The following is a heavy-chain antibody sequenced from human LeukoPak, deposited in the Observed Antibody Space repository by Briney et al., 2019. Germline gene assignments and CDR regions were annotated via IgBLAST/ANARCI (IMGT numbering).Heavy chain of an antibody. CDR1: GYTFTSYD. V-gene: IGHV1-8*01. Sequence: ASVKVSCKASGYTFTSYDINWVRQATGQGLEWMGWMNPNSGNTGYAQKFQGRVTMTRNTSISTAYMELSSLRSEDTAVYYCARGRTGYDFWSGCSNGDAFDIWGQGTMVTVSS. J-gene: IGHJ3*02. CDR2: MNPNSGNT. CDR3: ARGRTGYDFWSGCSNGDAFDI. D-gene: IGHD3-3*01.